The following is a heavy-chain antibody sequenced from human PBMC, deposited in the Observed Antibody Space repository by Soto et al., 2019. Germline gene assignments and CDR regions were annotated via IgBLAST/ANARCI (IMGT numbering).Heavy chain of an antibody. CDR2: VGRFGNT. V-gene: IGHV3-23*01. CDR3: AKEGRLRSPAGDYFDS. D-gene: IGHD3-10*01. CDR1: GVTVPDYD. J-gene: IGHJ4*02. Sequence: SLEIASATCGVTVPDYDVTGSRQTPGKGLEWVAAVGRFGNTYYRDSVRGRFTISRDDSRNTVYLQMNRLRVEDTAVYFCAKEGRLRSPAGDYFDSWAQGSLVTV.